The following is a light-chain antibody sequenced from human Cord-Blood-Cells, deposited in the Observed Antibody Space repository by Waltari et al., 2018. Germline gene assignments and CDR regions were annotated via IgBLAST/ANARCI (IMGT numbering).Light chain of an antibody. Sequence: DIVMTQSPDSLSVSLGERATINCQSSQSVLYSSNNKTYLDWYQQKPGQPPKLLIYWASTRESGVPDRFSGSGSGTDFTLTISSLQAEDVAVYYCQQYYSTPLTFGGGTKVEIK. CDR2: WAS. J-gene: IGKJ4*01. CDR1: QSVLYSSNNKTY. V-gene: IGKV4-1*01. CDR3: QQYYSTPLT.